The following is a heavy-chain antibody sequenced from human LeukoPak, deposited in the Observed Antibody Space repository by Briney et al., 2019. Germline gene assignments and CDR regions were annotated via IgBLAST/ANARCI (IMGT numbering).Heavy chain of an antibody. Sequence: SETLSLTCTVSDDSITSSIYYWAWIRQPPGKGPEWIGSIYFSGATYYNPPLKSRITMSVDTSKNQFSLKLSSVTVVDTAVYYCARQGGDSVLRGVFKDWFDPWGQGTLVTVSS. CDR2: IYFSGAT. J-gene: IGHJ5*02. V-gene: IGHV4-39*01. CDR3: ARQGGDSVLRGVFKDWFDP. CDR1: DDSITSSIYY. D-gene: IGHD3-10*01.